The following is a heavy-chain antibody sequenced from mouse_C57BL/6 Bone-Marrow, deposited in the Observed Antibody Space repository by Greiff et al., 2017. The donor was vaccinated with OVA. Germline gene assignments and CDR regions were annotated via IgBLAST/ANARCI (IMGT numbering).Heavy chain of an antibody. J-gene: IGHJ4*01. Sequence: EVQLQQSGAELVRPGASVKLSCTASGFNIKDDYMHWVKQRPEQGLEWIGWIDPENGDTEYASKFQGKATITADTSSNTAYLQLSSLTSEDTAVYYCTTLFYYGSSFYAMDYWGQGTSVTVSS. CDR3: TTLFYYGSSFYAMDY. CDR2: IDPENGDT. D-gene: IGHD1-1*01. CDR1: GFNIKDDY. V-gene: IGHV14-4*01.